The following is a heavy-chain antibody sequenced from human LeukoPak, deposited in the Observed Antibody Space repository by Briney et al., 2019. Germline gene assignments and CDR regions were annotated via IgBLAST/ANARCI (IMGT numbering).Heavy chain of an antibody. Sequence: GGSLRLSCAASGFTVSTTYIMWVRQAAGKGLQWVSVIDSGGTRNYADSVKGRFTISRDNYKNMVYLQMNDLRVEDTAMYYCARISRWGQGTLVTVSS. CDR1: GFTVSTTY. J-gene: IGHJ4*02. V-gene: IGHV3-53*01. CDR3: ARISR. CDR2: IDSGGTR.